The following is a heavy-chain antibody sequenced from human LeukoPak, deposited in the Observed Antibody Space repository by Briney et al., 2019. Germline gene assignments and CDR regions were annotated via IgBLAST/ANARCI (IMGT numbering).Heavy chain of an antibody. Sequence: ASETLSLTCAVSGYFISSGYYWGWIRQPPGKGLEWIGSIYHSGCTYYNPSLKSRVTISVDTSKNQFSLKLSSVTAADTAVYYCARVLIPDTYYYDSCGYNVFDYWGQGTLVTVSS. CDR2: IYHSGCT. CDR1: GYFISSGYY. V-gene: IGHV4-38-2*01. CDR3: ARVLIPDTYYYDSCGYNVFDY. D-gene: IGHD3-22*01. J-gene: IGHJ4*02.